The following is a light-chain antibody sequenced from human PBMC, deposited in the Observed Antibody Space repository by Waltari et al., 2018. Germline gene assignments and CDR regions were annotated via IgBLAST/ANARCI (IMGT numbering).Light chain of an antibody. CDR2: GAS. Sequence: DIQMTQSPSSLSTSVGDRVTISCRASYNVDVFLNWYQQKPGKAPKLLIYGASSLQSGVQSRSSGSESGTDFTLTITSLQPEDSATYYCQQSHGFPFTFGQGTKLEIK. CDR1: YNVDVF. V-gene: IGKV1-39*01. CDR3: QQSHGFPFT. J-gene: IGKJ2*01.